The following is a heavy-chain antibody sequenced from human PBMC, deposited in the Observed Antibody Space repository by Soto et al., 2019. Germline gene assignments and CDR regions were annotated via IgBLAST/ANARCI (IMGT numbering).Heavy chain of an antibody. CDR2: INPIGGST. CDR1: GYTFTRYY. J-gene: IGHJ4*02. V-gene: IGHV1-46*01. D-gene: IGHD3-10*02. Sequence: APVKVSCKASGYTFTRYYIHWGLQAPGQGLEWMGIINPIGGSTSYAQKFQGRVTMTRDTSTSTVYMELSSLRSEDTVVYYCATVFRSSNFNYWGQGTLVTVSS. CDR3: ATVFRSSNFNY.